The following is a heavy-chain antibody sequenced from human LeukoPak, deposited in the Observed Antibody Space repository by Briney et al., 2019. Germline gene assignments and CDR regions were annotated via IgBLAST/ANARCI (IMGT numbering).Heavy chain of an antibody. CDR1: GFTFSSYA. CDR2: ISGSGGSA. CDR3: AKARGSRYCSGGSCINPHDY. V-gene: IGHV3-23*01. Sequence: PGGSLRLSCAASGFTFSSYAMSWVRQAPGKGLEWVSAISGSGGSAYYADSVKGRFTISRDNSKNTLYLQMNSLRAEDTAVYYCAKARGSRYCSGGSCINPHDYWGQGTLVTASS. D-gene: IGHD2-15*01. J-gene: IGHJ4*02.